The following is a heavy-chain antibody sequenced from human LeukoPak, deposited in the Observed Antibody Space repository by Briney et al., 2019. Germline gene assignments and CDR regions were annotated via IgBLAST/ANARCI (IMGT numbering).Heavy chain of an antibody. J-gene: IGHJ4*02. CDR2: IYYSGST. CDR3: ARSDYGDYSFDY. D-gene: IGHD4-17*01. Sequence: SETRSLTCTVSGGSISSYYWRWIRQPAGKVLEWIGYIYYSGSTNYIRSLKSRVTISVDTSNNQFSLRLSSVTAADTAVYYCARSDYGDYSFDYWGQGTLVTVSS. CDR1: GGSISSYY. V-gene: IGHV4-59*01.